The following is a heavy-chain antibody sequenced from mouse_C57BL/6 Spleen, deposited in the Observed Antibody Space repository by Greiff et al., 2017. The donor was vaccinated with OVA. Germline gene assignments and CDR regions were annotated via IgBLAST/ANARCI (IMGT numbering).Heavy chain of an antibody. CDR3: ARRDGYYFDY. CDR2: IDPSDSDT. CDR1: GYTFTSYW. J-gene: IGHJ2*01. Sequence: QVQLQQPGAELVRPGSSVKLSCKASGYTFTSYWMHWVKQRPIQGLEWIGNIDPSDSDTHYNQKFKDKATLTVDKSSSTAYMQLSSLTSEDSAVYYCARRDGYYFDYWGQGTTLTVSS. V-gene: IGHV1-52*01. D-gene: IGHD2-3*01.